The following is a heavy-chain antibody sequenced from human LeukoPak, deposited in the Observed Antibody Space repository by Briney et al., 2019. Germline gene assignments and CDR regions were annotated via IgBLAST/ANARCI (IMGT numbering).Heavy chain of an antibody. Sequence: GLRRLSVAASGSTFSSYAMSWVRQAPGKGREGVSSISGNSGRTYYADSLKGRFSISRDNSKNTLYLQMKSLRAEDAAVYYCAKSTSSWERVDYWGQGTLVTVSS. D-gene: IGHD6-13*01. V-gene: IGHV3-23*01. CDR3: AKSTSSWERVDY. CDR1: GSTFSSYA. J-gene: IGHJ4*02. CDR2: ISGNSGRT.